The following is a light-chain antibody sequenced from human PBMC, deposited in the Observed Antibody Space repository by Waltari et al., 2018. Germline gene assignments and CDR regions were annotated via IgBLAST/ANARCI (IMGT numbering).Light chain of an antibody. CDR1: QSLVHSEGNTY. Sequence: DVVMTQSPLSLPVTLGQPASIYCRSSQSLVHSEGNTYLNWFQQRPGQSPRRLIYTVSKRDSGVPDRFSGRGSGTDFTLKINRGEAEDVGVYYCMQGTHWPRTFCQGTKVQIK. CDR2: TVS. V-gene: IGKV2-30*02. J-gene: IGKJ1*01. CDR3: MQGTHWPRT.